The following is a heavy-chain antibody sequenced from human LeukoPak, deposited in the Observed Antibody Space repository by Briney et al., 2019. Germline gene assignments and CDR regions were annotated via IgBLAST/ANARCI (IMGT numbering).Heavy chain of an antibody. CDR1: GFTFSSYS. CDR2: ISSSSSYI. J-gene: IGHJ6*03. D-gene: IGHD3-9*01. Sequence: GGSLRLSCAASGFTFSSYSMNWVRQAPGKGLEWVSSISSSSSYIYYADSVKGRFTISRDNAKNSLYLQMNSLRAEDTAVYYCARLPYDNLTGRDYYMDVWGKGTTVTVSS. CDR3: ARLPYDNLTGRDYYMDV. V-gene: IGHV3-21*01.